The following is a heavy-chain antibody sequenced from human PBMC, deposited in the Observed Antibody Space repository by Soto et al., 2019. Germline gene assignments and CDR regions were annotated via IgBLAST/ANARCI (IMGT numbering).Heavy chain of an antibody. Sequence: QVQLVQSGAEVKKPGASVKVSCKASGYTFTSYYMHWVRLAPGQGLEWMGIITPDGGGTSYAQHFQGRVIMTRDTSTSTVYMEMSSLRSEDTAVYYCAVGGNYLSMDVWGQGTTVTVSS. CDR1: GYTFTSYY. J-gene: IGHJ6*02. CDR3: AVGGNYLSMDV. D-gene: IGHD4-4*01. V-gene: IGHV1-46*01. CDR2: ITPDGGGT.